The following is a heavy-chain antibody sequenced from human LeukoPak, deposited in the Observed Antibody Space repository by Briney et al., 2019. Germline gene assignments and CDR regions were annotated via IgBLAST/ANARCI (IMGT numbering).Heavy chain of an antibody. D-gene: IGHD6-6*01. CDR3: ARDFGSSSYYYYYYMDV. V-gene: IGHV1-46*01. CDR2: INPSGGST. Sequence: GASVKVSCKASGYTFTSYYMHWVRQAPGQGLEWMGIINPSGGSTSYAQKFQGRVTMTRDMSTSTVYMELSSLRSEDTAVYYCARDFGSSSYYYYYYMDVWGKGTTVTVSS. J-gene: IGHJ6*03. CDR1: GYTFTSYY.